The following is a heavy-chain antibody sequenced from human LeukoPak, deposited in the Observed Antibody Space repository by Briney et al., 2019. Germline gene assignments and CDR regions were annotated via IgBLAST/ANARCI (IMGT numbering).Heavy chain of an antibody. Sequence: PSETLSLTCTVSGGSISSYYWSWIRQPAGKGLEWIGRIYTSGSTNYNPSLKSRVTMSVDTSKNQFSLKLSSVTAADTAVYYCAARGAYDSSGYLAYWGQGTLVTVSS. D-gene: IGHD3-22*01. CDR3: AARGAYDSSGYLAY. J-gene: IGHJ4*02. V-gene: IGHV4-4*07. CDR2: IYTSGST. CDR1: GGSISSYY.